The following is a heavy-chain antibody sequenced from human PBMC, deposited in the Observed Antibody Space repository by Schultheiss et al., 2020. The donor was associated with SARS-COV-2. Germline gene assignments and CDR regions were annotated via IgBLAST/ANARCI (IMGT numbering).Heavy chain of an antibody. V-gene: IGHV3-33*06. CDR2: IWYDGSNK. D-gene: IGHD6-19*01. Sequence: GGSLRLSCAASGFRFNIYGMHWVRQAPGKGLEWVAVIWYDGSNKYYADSVKGRFTISKDNSKNALYLEMNSLRAEDTGVYYCAKDREYSPVALDFWGQGTLVTVSS. CDR1: GFRFNIYG. CDR3: AKDREYSPVALDF. J-gene: IGHJ4*02.